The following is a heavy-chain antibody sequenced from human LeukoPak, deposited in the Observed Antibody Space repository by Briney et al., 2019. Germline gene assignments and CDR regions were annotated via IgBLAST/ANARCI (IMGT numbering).Heavy chain of an antibody. D-gene: IGHD5-12*01. J-gene: IGHJ4*02. V-gene: IGHV4-59*02. CDR2: AYSTGGA. CDR3: ARSYGGYVLDE. CDR1: GGSVSSLY. Sequence: SETLSLTCIVSGGSVSSLYWHWIRQSPEKGLEWIGYAYSTGGAKYNPSLKNRVTMSFDTPKNHFSLKLTSVTAADTAVYFCARSYGGYVLDEWGQGTLVGVSS.